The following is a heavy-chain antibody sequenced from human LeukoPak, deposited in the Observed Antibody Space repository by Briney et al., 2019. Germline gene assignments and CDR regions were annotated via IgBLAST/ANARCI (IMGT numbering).Heavy chain of an antibody. V-gene: IGHV3-66*02. J-gene: IGHJ4*02. CDR3: AKTGDYSTSFDY. CDR2: IYSGGST. Sequence: GGSLRLSCAACGFTVSSNYMSWVRQAPGKGLEWVSVIYSGGSTYYADSVKGRFTISRDNSKNTLYLQMNSLRAEDTAVYYCAKTGDYSTSFDYWGQGTLVTVSS. D-gene: IGHD4-17*01. CDR1: GFTVSSNY.